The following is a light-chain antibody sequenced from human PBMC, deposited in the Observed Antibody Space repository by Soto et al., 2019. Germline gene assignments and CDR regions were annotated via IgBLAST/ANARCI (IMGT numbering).Light chain of an antibody. CDR3: QQYYTYWHM. CDR1: QSISDY. Sequence: DIQMTPSPSTLSASVGDRVTITCRASQSISDYLAWYQQKPGKAPKLLIYDASNLESGVPSTFSGSGSGTEITLTISSLQPDDFATYYCQQYYTYWHMFGQGTKVDIK. J-gene: IGKJ1*01. V-gene: IGKV1-5*01. CDR2: DAS.